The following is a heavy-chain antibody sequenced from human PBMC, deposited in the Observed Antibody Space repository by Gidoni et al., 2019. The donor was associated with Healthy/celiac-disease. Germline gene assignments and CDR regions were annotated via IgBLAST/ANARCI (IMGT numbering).Heavy chain of an antibody. Sequence: QVQLVQSGAEVKKPGASVKVSCKASGYTFPRYDITWVRQATGQGLEWMGWMNTNSGNTGYAQKFQGRVTMTRNTSISTAYMELSSLRSEDTAVYYCARGPPHIVGAAWFDPWGQGTLVTVSS. CDR2: MNTNSGNT. J-gene: IGHJ5*02. CDR3: ARGPPHIVGAAWFDP. D-gene: IGHD1-26*01. V-gene: IGHV1-8*01. CDR1: GYTFPRYD.